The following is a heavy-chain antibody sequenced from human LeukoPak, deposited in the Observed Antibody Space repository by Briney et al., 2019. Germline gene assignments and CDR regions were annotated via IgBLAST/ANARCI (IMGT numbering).Heavy chain of an antibody. D-gene: IGHD2-15*01. CDR1: GGSISSGTYY. Sequence: SETLSLTCTVSGGSISSGTYYWSWIRQPAGKGLEWIGRIYTSGSTNYNPSLKSRITISVDTSKNQFSLKLSSVTAADTAVYYCARNSCPSGSCYDNRGYFDYWGQGTLVTVSS. CDR3: ARNSCPSGSCYDNRGYFDY. CDR2: IYTSGST. J-gene: IGHJ4*02. V-gene: IGHV4-61*02.